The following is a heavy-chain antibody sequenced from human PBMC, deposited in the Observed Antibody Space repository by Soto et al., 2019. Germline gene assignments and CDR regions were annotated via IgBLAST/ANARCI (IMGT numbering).Heavy chain of an antibody. CDR1: GFTFSNYA. Sequence: GGSLRLSCAASGFTFSNYAMSWVRQAPGKGLEWVSAISGSGGSTYYADSVKGRFTISRDNSKNTLYLQMNSLRAEDTAVYYCAKSGPVEDYYYYYYMDVWGKGTTVTVSS. V-gene: IGHV3-23*01. J-gene: IGHJ6*03. CDR2: ISGSGGST. CDR3: AKSGPVEDYYYYYYMDV.